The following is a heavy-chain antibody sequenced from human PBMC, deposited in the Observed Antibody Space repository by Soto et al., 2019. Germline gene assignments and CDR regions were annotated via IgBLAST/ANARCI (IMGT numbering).Heavy chain of an antibody. Sequence: GGSLRLSCAASGFTFSNAWMSWVRQAPGKGLEWVGRIKSKTDGGTTDYAAPVKGRFTISRDDSKNTLYLQMNSLKTEDTAVYYCTTDRRYCSSTSCYHLISYYMDVWGKGTTVTVSS. J-gene: IGHJ6*03. D-gene: IGHD2-2*01. CDR1: GFTFSNAW. CDR3: TTDRRYCSSTSCYHLISYYMDV. CDR2: IKSKTDGGTT. V-gene: IGHV3-15*01.